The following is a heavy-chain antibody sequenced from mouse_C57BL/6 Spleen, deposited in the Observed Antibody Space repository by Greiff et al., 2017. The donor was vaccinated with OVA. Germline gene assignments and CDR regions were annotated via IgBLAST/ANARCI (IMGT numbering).Heavy chain of an antibody. CDR1: GFTFRDYG. Sequence: EVQVVESGGGLVKPGGSLKLSCAASGFTFRDYGMHWVRQAPEKGLEWVAYISSGSSTIYYADTVKGRFTISRDNAKNTLFLQMTSLRSEDTAMYYCARCGYYVDWYFDVWGTGTTVTVSS. V-gene: IGHV5-17*01. CDR3: ARCGYYVDWYFDV. CDR2: ISSGSSTI. D-gene: IGHD2-3*01. J-gene: IGHJ1*03.